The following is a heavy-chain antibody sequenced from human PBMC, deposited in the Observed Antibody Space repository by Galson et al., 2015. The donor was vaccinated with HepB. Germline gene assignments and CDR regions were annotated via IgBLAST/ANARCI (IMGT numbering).Heavy chain of an antibody. D-gene: IGHD3-22*01. CDR2: IYSGGIT. J-gene: IGHJ1*01. CDR3: ARDYSESSGYHAEYFHH. Sequence: SLRLSCAASGFTVSSNYMNWVRQAPGKGLEWVSVIYSGGITYYADSVKGRFTISRDNLKNTVYLQMNSLRVDDTAVYYCARDYSESSGYHAEYFHHWGQGTLVAVSS. CDR1: GFTVSSNY. V-gene: IGHV3-66*01.